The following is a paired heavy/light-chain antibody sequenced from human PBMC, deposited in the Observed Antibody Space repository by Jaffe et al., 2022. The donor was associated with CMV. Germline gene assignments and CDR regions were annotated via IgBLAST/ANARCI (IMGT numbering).Light chain of an antibody. V-gene: IGKV3-20*01. Sequence: EIVLTQSPGTLSLSPGERATLSCRASQSVSSIYLAWYQHKPGQAPRLLIYAASSRATGIPDRFSGSGSGTDFTLTISRLEPEDFAVYYCQQYGNSPRTFGQGTKVEIK. CDR3: QQYGNSPRT. CDR2: AAS. CDR1: QSVSSIY. J-gene: IGKJ1*01.
Heavy chain of an antibody. J-gene: IGHJ5*02. D-gene: IGHD6-19*01. Sequence: QVQLQESGPGLVKPSETLSLTCTVSGGSMTSYYWSWIRQPPGKGLEWIGYIYYSGSTDYNPSLKSRVTISVDTSKNQFSLNLSSVTAADTAVYYCARHESRLSGFDPWGQGTLVTVSS. V-gene: IGHV4-59*08. CDR2: IYYSGST. CDR3: ARHESRLSGFDP. CDR1: GGSMTSYY.